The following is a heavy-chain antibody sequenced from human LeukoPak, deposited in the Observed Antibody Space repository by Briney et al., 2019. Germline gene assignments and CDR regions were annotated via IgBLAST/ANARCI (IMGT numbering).Heavy chain of an antibody. CDR1: GGSISSGSYY. CDR3: ARGGGEAAAGTLNVY. J-gene: IGHJ4*02. D-gene: IGHD6-13*01. CDR2: IYTSGST. Sequence: SETLFLTCTVSGGSISSGSYYWSWIRQPAGKGLEWIGRIYTSGSTNYNPSLKSRVTISVDTSKNQFSLKLSSVTAADTAVYYCARGGGEAAAGTLNVYWGQGTLVTVSS. V-gene: IGHV4-61*02.